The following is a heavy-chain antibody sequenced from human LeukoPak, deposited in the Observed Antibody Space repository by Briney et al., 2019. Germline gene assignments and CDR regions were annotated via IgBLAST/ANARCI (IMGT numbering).Heavy chain of an antibody. CDR2: ISSSGSYI. CDR3: AVALGYCSSTSCSDDAFDI. Sequence: GGSLRLSCAASGFTFSSYSMNWVRQAPGKGLEWVSSISSSGSYIYYADSVKGRFTISRDNAKNSLYLQMNSLRAEDTAVYYCAVALGYCSSTSCSDDAFDIWGQGTMVTVSS. D-gene: IGHD2-2*01. V-gene: IGHV3-21*01. J-gene: IGHJ3*02. CDR1: GFTFSSYS.